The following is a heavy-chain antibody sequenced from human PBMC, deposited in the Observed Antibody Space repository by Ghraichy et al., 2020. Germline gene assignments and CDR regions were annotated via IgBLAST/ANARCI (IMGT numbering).Heavy chain of an antibody. J-gene: IGHJ4*02. D-gene: IGHD3-22*01. V-gene: IGHV3-30*04. CDR2: ISSDEKSK. CDR3: ARGARLNYYDSSGFDY. CDR1: GFNFRDHA. Sequence: LSLTCAGSGFNFRDHAVDWVRQAPGKGLEWVATISSDEKSKFYADSVKGRFTISRDNSKTTASLQMNSLRAEDTAVFYCARGARLNYYDSSGFDYWGQGTLVTGPS.